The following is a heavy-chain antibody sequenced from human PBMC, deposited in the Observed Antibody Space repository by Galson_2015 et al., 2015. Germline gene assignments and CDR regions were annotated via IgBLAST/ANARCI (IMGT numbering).Heavy chain of an antibody. J-gene: IGHJ3*02. V-gene: IGHV3-23*01. CDR1: GFTFSSYA. CDR3: ARDPRYSSSWTDAFDI. Sequence: SLRLSCAASGFTFSSYAMSWVRQAPGKGLEWVSGIRGSGGGTYYADSVKGRFTISRDNAKNSLYLQMNSLRDEDTAVYYCARDPRYSSSWTDAFDIWGQGTMVTVSS. CDR2: IRGSGGGT. D-gene: IGHD6-13*01.